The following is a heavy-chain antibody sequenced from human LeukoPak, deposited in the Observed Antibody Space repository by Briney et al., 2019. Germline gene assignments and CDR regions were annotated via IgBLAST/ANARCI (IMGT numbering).Heavy chain of an antibody. CDR1: GFTFSSYG. V-gene: IGHV3-30*02. D-gene: IGHD3-22*01. CDR3: AKAPEYYDSSGYYSRAFDI. J-gene: IGHJ3*02. Sequence: PGGSLRLSCAASGFTFSSYGMHWVRQAPGKGLEWVAFIRYDGSNKYYADSVKGRFTISRDNSKNTLYLQMNSLRAEDTAVYYCAKAPEYYDSSGYYSRAFDIWGQGAMVTVSS. CDR2: IRYDGSNK.